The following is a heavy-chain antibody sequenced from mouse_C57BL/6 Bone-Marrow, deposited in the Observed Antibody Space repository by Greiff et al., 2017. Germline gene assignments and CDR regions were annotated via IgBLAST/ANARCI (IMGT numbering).Heavy chain of an antibody. CDR2: IHPKSGST. CDR1: GYTFTSYW. J-gene: IGHJ4*01. Sequence: QVQLQQPGAELVKPGASVKLSCKASGYTFTSYWMHWVKQRPGQGLEWIGMIHPKSGSTNYNEKFKSKATLTVDKSSSTAYMQLSSLTSEDSAVYYCARQRGFSMDYWGQGTSVTVSS. D-gene: IGHD3-1*01. V-gene: IGHV1-64*01. CDR3: ARQRGFSMDY.